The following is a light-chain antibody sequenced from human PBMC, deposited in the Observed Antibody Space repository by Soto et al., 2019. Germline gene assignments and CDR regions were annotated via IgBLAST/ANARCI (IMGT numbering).Light chain of an antibody. Sequence: EIVLTQSPGTLSLSPGERATLSCRASQSVSSSYLAWYQQKPGKAPRLLIYGVSSRATGIPDRFSGSGSGTDFTLTISRLEPEDFAVYYCQHYVNSPPFTFGQGTRLEIK. CDR2: GVS. CDR1: QSVSSSY. CDR3: QHYVNSPPFT. J-gene: IGKJ5*01. V-gene: IGKV3-20*01.